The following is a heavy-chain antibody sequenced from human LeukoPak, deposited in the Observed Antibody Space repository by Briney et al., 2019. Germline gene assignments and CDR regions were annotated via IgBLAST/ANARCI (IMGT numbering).Heavy chain of an antibody. D-gene: IGHD1-14*01. CDR1: GYTFTSYG. CDR2: INPDSGGS. CDR3: ARDMTGGIWARATSFDH. V-gene: IGHV1-2*02. Sequence: GASVKVSCKASGYTFTSYGISWVRQAPGQGPEWMGWINPDSGGSEYGQKFQGRVTFTSDTSSTTIYMEVRSLKSDDTAVYYCARDMTGGIWARATSFDHWGQGTLVTVSS. J-gene: IGHJ4*02.